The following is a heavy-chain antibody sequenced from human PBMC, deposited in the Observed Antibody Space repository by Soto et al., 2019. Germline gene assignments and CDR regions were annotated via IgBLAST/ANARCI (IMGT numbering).Heavy chain of an antibody. CDR2: IIVGSGKT. CDR1: GFAFSNSA. D-gene: IGHD1-26*01. J-gene: IGHJ4*02. CDR3: AWSSVDGDLDDY. Sequence: GASVKVSCKTSGFAFSNSAVQWVRQARGQRLEWIGWIIVGSGKTNYLQNLQGRITITRDTSTSTAYMELGSLRSEDTAVYYCAWSSVDGDLDDYWGQGTLDTVSA. V-gene: IGHV1-58*01.